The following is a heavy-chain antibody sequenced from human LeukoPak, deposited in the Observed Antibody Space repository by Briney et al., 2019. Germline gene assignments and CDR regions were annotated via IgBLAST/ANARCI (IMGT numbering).Heavy chain of an antibody. V-gene: IGHV4-31*03. J-gene: IGHJ4*02. CDR3: ARAYYYDSSVDY. CDR1: GGSISSGGYY. CDR2: IYYSGST. Sequence: SQTLSLTCTVSGGSISSGGYYWSWIRQHPGKGLEWIGYIYYSGSTYYNPSLKSRVTISVDTSKNQFSLKLSPVTAADTAVYYCARAYYYDSSVDYWGQGTLVTVSS. D-gene: IGHD3-22*01.